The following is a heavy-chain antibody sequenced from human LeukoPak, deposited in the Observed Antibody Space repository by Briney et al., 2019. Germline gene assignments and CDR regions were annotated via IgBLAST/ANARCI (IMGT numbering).Heavy chain of an antibody. V-gene: IGHV3-33*08. D-gene: IGHD4-17*01. CDR2: IWSDGRNK. CDR3: AREVTNDAFDI. Sequence: GGSLRLSCAASAFTFSSYAMHWVRQAPGKGLEWVAVIWSDGRNKFYADSVKGRFTVSRDNSKNTLFLQMSSLRADDTALYYCAREVTNDAFDIWGQGTMVTVSS. J-gene: IGHJ3*02. CDR1: AFTFSSYA.